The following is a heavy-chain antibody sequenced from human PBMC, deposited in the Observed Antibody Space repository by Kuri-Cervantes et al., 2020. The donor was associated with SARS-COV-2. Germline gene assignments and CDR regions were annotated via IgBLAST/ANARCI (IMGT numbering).Heavy chain of an antibody. V-gene: IGHV4-59*12. CDR3: ARAHRGFDY. CDR2: IYYSGST. Sequence: ESLKISCTVSGGSISSYYWSWIRQPPGKGLEWIGYIYYSGSTNYNPSLKSRVTISVDTSKNQFSLKLSSVTAADTAVYYCARAHRGFDYWGQGTLVTVSS. CDR1: GGSISSYY. J-gene: IGHJ4*02.